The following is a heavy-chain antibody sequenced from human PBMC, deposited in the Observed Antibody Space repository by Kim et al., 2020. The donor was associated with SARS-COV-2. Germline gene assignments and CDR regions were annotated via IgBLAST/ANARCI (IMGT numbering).Heavy chain of an antibody. CDR1: GFTVSSNY. Sequence: GGSLRLSCAASGFTVSSNYMSWVRQAPGKGLEWVSVIYSGGSTYYADSVKGRFTISRDNSKNTLYLQMNSLRAEDTAVYYCASHDGSGSSYYYYYGMDVWGQGTTVTVSS. CDR2: IYSGGST. D-gene: IGHD3-10*01. J-gene: IGHJ6*02. V-gene: IGHV3-53*01. CDR3: ASHDGSGSSYYYYYGMDV.